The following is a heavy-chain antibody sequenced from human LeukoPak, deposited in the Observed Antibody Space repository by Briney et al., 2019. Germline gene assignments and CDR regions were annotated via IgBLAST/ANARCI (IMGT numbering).Heavy chain of an antibody. CDR3: ARASTSSGYYYRVPLSFDY. D-gene: IGHD3-22*01. CDR1: GGSFSGYY. CDR2: INHSGST. Sequence: PSETLSLTCAVYGGSFSGYYWSWIRQPPGKGLEWIGEINHSGSTNYNPSLKSRVTISVDTSKNQFSLKLSSVTAADTAVYYCARASTSSGYYYRVPLSFDYRGQGTLVTVSS. V-gene: IGHV4-34*01. J-gene: IGHJ4*02.